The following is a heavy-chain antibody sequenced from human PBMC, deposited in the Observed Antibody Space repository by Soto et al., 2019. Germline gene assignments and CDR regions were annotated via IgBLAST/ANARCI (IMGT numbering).Heavy chain of an antibody. V-gene: IGHV3-7*01. CDR1: GFTFSTYY. CDR2: IKHDGSEK. D-gene: IGHD2-15*01. Sequence: EVQLVESGGGLVQPGGSLRLSCTASGFTFSTYYMNWVRQAPGKGLXWVANIKHDGSEKYYVDSVKGRFTISRDNAKNSLYLQMNSLRAEDTAVYYCARDRGYCTGGTCYSVLDYWGQGILVTVSS. J-gene: IGHJ4*02. CDR3: ARDRGYCTGGTCYSVLDY.